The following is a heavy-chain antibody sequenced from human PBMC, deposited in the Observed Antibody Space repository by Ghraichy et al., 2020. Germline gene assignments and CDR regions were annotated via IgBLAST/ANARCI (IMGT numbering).Heavy chain of an antibody. CDR2: ISISGTTT. J-gene: IGHJ4*02. V-gene: IGHV3-48*03. Sequence: GGSLRLSCTTSGFTFSGYEMIWVRQAPGKGLEFVSYISISGTTTHYAGSVRGRFTISRDNAKNSVFLQMNSLRAEDTAVYYCAREADSGGYRFDYWGQGTLVTVSS. CDR1: GFTFSGYE. CDR3: AREADSGGYRFDY. D-gene: IGHD3-22*01.